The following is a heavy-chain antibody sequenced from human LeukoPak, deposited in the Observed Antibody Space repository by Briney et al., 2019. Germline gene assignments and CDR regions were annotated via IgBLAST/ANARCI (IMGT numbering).Heavy chain of an antibody. CDR2: IYHSGST. V-gene: IGHV4-38-2*01. CDR1: GYSISSGYY. CDR3: ARTDYDFWSGYYSTDY. J-gene: IGHJ4*02. Sequence: SETLSLTCAVSGYSISSGYYWGWIRQPPGKGLEWIGSIYHSGSTYYNASLKSRVTISVDTSKNQFSLKLSSVTAADTAVYYCARTDYDFWSGYYSTDYWGQGTLVTVSS. D-gene: IGHD3-3*01.